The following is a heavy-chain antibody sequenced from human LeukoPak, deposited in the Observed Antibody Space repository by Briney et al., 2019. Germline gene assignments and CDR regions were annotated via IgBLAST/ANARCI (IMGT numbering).Heavy chain of an antibody. V-gene: IGHV3-48*04. CDR2: ISSSSSTI. D-gene: IGHD4-17*01. Sequence: PGGSLRLSCAASGFTFSSYSMNWVRQAPGKGLEWVSYISSSSSTIYYADSVKGRFTISRDNAKNSLYLQMNSLRAEDTAVYYCARDFYGDYFGYGMDVWGQGTTVTVSS. CDR3: ARDFYGDYFGYGMDV. J-gene: IGHJ6*02. CDR1: GFTFSSYS.